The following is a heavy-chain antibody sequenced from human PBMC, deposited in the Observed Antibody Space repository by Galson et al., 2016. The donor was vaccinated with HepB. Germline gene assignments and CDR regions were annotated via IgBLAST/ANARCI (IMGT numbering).Heavy chain of an antibody. Sequence: SLRLSCAASGFTLSSYSMNWVRQAPGKGLEWVSSISSSSSYIYYADSVKGRFTISRDNAKNSLYLQMNSLRAEDTAVYYCARDFLGIVGRYFDLWGRGTLVTVSS. CDR3: ARDFLGIVGRYFDL. J-gene: IGHJ2*01. CDR2: ISSSSSYI. V-gene: IGHV3-21*01. D-gene: IGHD7-27*01. CDR1: GFTLSSYS.